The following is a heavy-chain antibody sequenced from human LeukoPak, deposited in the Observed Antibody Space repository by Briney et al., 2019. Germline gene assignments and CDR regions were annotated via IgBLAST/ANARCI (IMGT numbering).Heavy chain of an antibody. Sequence: PGGSLRLSCAASGFTFNYYSMNWVRQAPGKGLEWVSSISSISNYIYYADSVKGRFTISRDNAKNSLYLQMNSLRAEDTAVYYCARDWGNWDFDYWGQGTLVTVSS. CDR3: ARDWGNWDFDY. CDR1: GFTFNYYS. CDR2: ISSISNYI. D-gene: IGHD3-16*01. V-gene: IGHV3-21*01. J-gene: IGHJ4*02.